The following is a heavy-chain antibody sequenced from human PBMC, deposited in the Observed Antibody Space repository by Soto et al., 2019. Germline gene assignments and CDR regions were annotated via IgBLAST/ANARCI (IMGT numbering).Heavy chain of an antibody. CDR1: GGSVSSDDHY. Sequence: TLSLTCTVSGGSVSSDDHYWNWIRQPPGKGLEWIGYIFYSGSAYYNPSLQSRVTISVDTSNNQFSLKLNSVTAADTAVYYCARSTYSYGFNLWGQGTLVTVSS. D-gene: IGHD5-18*01. J-gene: IGHJ5*02. CDR2: IFYSGSA. CDR3: ARSTYSYGFNL. V-gene: IGHV4-30-4*01.